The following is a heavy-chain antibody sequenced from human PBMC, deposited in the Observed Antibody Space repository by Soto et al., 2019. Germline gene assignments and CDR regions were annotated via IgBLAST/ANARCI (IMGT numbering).Heavy chain of an antibody. CDR1: GFTFSIAW. Sequence: EVQLVESGGGLVKPGGSLRLSCAASGFTFSIAWMSWVRQAPGKGLEWVGRSKSKTDGGTTDYAAPVKGRFTISRVDSKNTMYLQMNSLKTEDTAVYYCTTDRGGDTWNYCYYYYYMDVWGKGTTVTVSS. CDR3: TTDRGGDTWNYCYYYYYMDV. V-gene: IGHV3-15*01. D-gene: IGHD1-7*01. J-gene: IGHJ6*03. CDR2: SKSKTDGGTT.